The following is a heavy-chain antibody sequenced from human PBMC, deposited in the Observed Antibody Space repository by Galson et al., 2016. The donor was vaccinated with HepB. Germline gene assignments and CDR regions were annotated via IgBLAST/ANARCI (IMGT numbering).Heavy chain of an antibody. CDR3: ARFRAAAGINFYYGMDV. CDR2: IYYSGST. V-gene: IGHV4-59*11. J-gene: IGHJ6*02. Sequence: LSLTCTVSGDSISNHYWTWIRQPPGKGLEWIGHIYYSGSTNYNPSLKSRVTISIDTSKHHFSLKLTPVTAADTAVYYCARFRAAAGINFYYGMDVWGQGTTVSVSS. CDR1: GDSISNHY. D-gene: IGHD6-13*01.